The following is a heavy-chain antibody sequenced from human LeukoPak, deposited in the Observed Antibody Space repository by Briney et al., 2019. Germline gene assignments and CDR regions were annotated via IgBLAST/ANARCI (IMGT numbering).Heavy chain of an antibody. CDR2: IRYDGSNK. Sequence: GGSLRLSCAASGFTFSSYGMHWVRQAPGKGLEWVAFIRYDGSNKYYADSVKGRFTISRDNSKNTLYLQMNSLRAEDTAVYYCAEHGTIRGGDAFDIWGQGTMVTVPS. V-gene: IGHV3-30*02. D-gene: IGHD3-10*01. J-gene: IGHJ3*02. CDR3: AEHGTIRGGDAFDI. CDR1: GFTFSSYG.